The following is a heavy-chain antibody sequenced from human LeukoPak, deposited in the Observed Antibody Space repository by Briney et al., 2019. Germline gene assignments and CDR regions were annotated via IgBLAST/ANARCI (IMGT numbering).Heavy chain of an antibody. J-gene: IGHJ4*02. CDR3: ARDTFPSGSYGY. CDR1: GYTFTSYG. D-gene: IGHD1-26*01. V-gene: IGHV1-69*05. CDR2: IIPIFGTA. Sequence: SVKVSCKASGYTFTSYGISWVRQAPGQGLEWMGGIIPIFGTANYAQKFQGRVTITTDESTSTAYMELSSLRSEDTAVYYCARDTFPSGSYGYWGQGTLVTVSS.